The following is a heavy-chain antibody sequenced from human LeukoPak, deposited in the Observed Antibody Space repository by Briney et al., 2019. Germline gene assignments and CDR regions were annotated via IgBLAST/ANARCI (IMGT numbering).Heavy chain of an antibody. Sequence: PGGSLRLSCAASGFTFSSYWMSWVRQAPGKGLEWVANIKQDGSEKYYVDSVKGRFTISRDNAKNSLYLQMNSLRAEDTAVYYCARATSYSSSWYDEGYYFDCWGQGTLVTVSS. V-gene: IGHV3-7*01. J-gene: IGHJ4*02. CDR1: GFTFSSYW. D-gene: IGHD6-13*01. CDR2: IKQDGSEK. CDR3: ARATSYSSSWYDEGYYFDC.